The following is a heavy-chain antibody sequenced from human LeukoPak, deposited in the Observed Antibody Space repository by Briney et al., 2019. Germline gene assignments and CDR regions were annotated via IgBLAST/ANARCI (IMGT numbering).Heavy chain of an antibody. CDR2: IYYSGST. CDR1: GGSISSSSYY. CDR3: ARCPGYCSSTSCYTGGYFDY. Sequence: SETLSLTCTVSGGSISSSSYYWGWIRQPPGKGLEWIGSIYYSGSTYYNPSLKSRVTISVDRSKNQFSLKLSSVTAADTAVYYCARCPGYCSSTSCYTGGYFDYWGQGTLVTVSS. V-gene: IGHV4-39*07. D-gene: IGHD2-2*02. J-gene: IGHJ4*02.